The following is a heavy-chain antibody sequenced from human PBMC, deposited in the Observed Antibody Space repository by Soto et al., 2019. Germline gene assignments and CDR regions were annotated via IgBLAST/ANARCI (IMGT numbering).Heavy chain of an antibody. D-gene: IGHD3-10*01. CDR3: ARDPITMVRGVIIIGPNWFDP. CDR1: GYTFTSYD. V-gene: IGHV1-8*01. Sequence: ASVKVSCKASGYTFTSYDINWVRQATGQGLEWMGWMNPNSGNTGYAQKLQGRVTMTTDTSTSTAYMELRSLRSDDTAVYYCARDPITMVRGVIIIGPNWFDPWGQGTLVTVSS. J-gene: IGHJ5*02. CDR2: MNPNSGNT.